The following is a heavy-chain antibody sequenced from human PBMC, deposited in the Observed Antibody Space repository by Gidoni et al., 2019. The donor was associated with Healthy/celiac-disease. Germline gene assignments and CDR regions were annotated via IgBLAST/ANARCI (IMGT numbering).Heavy chain of an antibody. CDR3: ARDMSQWLVHDAFDI. J-gene: IGHJ3*02. D-gene: IGHD6-19*01. V-gene: IGHV1-69*04. Sequence: QVQLVQSGAEVKKPGSSVKVSCKASGGPFSSYAISWVRQAPGQGLEWMGRIIPILGIANYAQKFQGRVTITADKSTSTAYMELSSLRSEDTAVYYCARDMSQWLVHDAFDIWGQGTMVTVSS. CDR2: IIPILGIA. CDR1: GGPFSSYA.